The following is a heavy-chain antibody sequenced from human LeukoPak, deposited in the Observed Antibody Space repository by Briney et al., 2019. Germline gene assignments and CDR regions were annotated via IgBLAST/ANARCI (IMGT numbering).Heavy chain of an antibody. CDR2: ISSSSITI. J-gene: IGHJ4*02. CDR3: ARDRGGSYSAIDY. CDR1: GFTFSSYS. Sequence: GGSPRLSCAASGFTFSSYSLNWVRQAPGKGLEWVSFISSSSITIYYADPVKGRFTISRDNAEKSLYLQMNSLRAEDTAVYYCARDRGGSYSAIDYWGQGTLVTVSS. D-gene: IGHD2-15*01. V-gene: IGHV3-48*04.